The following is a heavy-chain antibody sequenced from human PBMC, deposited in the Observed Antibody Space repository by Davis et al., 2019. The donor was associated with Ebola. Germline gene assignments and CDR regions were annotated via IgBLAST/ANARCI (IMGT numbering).Heavy chain of an antibody. CDR1: GGSISSYY. CDR2: IYYSGST. D-gene: IGHD3-22*01. V-gene: IGHV4-59*06. CDR3: ARAPYYYDSSGYPDDAFDI. J-gene: IGHJ3*02. Sequence: PSETLSLTCTVSGGSISSYYWSWIRQHPGKGLEWIGYIYYSGSTYYNPSLKSRVTISVDTSKNQFSLKLSSVTAADTAVYYCARAPYYYDSSGYPDDAFDIWGQGTMVTVSS.